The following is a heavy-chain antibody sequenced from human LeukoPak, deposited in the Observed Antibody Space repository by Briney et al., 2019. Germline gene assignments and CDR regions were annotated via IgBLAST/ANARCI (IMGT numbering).Heavy chain of an antibody. D-gene: IGHD3-22*01. CDR3: ARNYDSSGYYYVY. Sequence: GGSLRLSCAASGFTFSSYSMNWVRQAPGKGLEWVSSISSSSYIYYADSVKGRFTISKDNAKNSLYLQMNSLRAEDTAVYYCARNYDSSGYYYVYWGQGTLVTVSS. CDR1: GFTFSSYS. V-gene: IGHV3-21*01. CDR2: ISSSSYI. J-gene: IGHJ4*02.